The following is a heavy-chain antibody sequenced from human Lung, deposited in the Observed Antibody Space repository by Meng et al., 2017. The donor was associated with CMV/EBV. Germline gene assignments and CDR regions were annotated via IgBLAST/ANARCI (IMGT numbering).Heavy chain of an antibody. Sequence: QVHLPQSRPEVNKPGASVRVSFKAFVYTFGSYGSCWVRQAPGQGLEWMGWFVNYVDTYPAPKFQGRVTMTTDTHTNTAFMELRSLTSDDTAVYYCASGTPGRSYCDYWGQGTLVTVSS. CDR2: FVNYVDT. J-gene: IGHJ4*02. CDR3: ASGTPGRSYCDY. CDR1: VYTFGSYG. V-gene: IGHV1-18*01. D-gene: IGHD2-15*01.